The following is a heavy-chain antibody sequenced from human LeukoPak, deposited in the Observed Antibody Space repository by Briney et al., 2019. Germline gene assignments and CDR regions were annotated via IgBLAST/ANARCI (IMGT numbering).Heavy chain of an antibody. V-gene: IGHV4-4*07. D-gene: IGHD5-18*01. CDR1: GGSINNYF. CDR3: ARLVPNKLQLFDY. J-gene: IGHJ4*02. Sequence: SETLSLTCTVSGGSINNYFWNWLRQPAGKGLEWIGRIYSSGSTNCNPSLKSRVSMSVDTSKNQFSLRLSSVTAADTAVYYCARLVPNKLQLFDYWGQGTLVTVSS. CDR2: IYSSGST.